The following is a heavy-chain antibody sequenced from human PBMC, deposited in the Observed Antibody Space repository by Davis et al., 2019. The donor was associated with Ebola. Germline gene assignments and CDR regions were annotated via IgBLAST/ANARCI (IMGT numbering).Heavy chain of an antibody. D-gene: IGHD3-10*01. Sequence: GGSLRLSCAASGFTFSSYGMHWVRQAPGKGLEWVAVISYDGSNKYYADSVKGRFTISRDNSKNTLYLQMNSLRAGDTAVYYCARGRPYFGSGSKLTHRTGFDPWGQGTLVTVSS. V-gene: IGHV3-30*03. J-gene: IGHJ5*02. CDR3: ARGRPYFGSGSKLTHRTGFDP. CDR1: GFTFSSYG. CDR2: ISYDGSNK.